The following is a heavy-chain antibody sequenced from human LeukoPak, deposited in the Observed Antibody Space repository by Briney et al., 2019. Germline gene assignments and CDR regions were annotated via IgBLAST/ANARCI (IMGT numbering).Heavy chain of an antibody. D-gene: IGHD3-10*01. Sequence: GGSLRLSCAASGFTFSNYDMNWVRQAPGKGLEWVSLISNSGGTIYYADSVKGRFTISRDNAKKSLYLQMNSLRAEDTAVYYCARYGSGTSYITNYFDYWGQGTLVTVSS. CDR1: GFTFSNYD. J-gene: IGHJ4*02. CDR2: ISNSGGTI. V-gene: IGHV3-48*04. CDR3: ARYGSGTSYITNYFDY.